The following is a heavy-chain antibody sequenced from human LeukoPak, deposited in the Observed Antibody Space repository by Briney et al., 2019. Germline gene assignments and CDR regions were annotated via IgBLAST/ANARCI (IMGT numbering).Heavy chain of an antibody. D-gene: IGHD3-22*01. CDR1: GFTFDDYS. J-gene: IGHJ4*02. V-gene: IGHV3-9*01. CDR3: AKDRARYYYDSSGYPSH. Sequence: GRSLRLSCAASGFTFDDYSMHWVRQAPGKGLEWVSAISWNSGSIAYADSVKGRFTISRDNAKNSLYLQMNSLRAEDTALYYCAKDRARYYYDSSGYPSHWGQGTLVTVSS. CDR2: ISWNSGSI.